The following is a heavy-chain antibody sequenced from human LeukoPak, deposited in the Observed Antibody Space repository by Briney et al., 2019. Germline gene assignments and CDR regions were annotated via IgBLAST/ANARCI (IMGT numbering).Heavy chain of an antibody. CDR1: GFTFSSYS. J-gene: IGHJ4*02. V-gene: IGHV3-21*04. D-gene: IGHD1-26*01. CDR2: ISSSSSYI. CDR3: AKDSEDFTSYIFDY. Sequence: GGSLRLSCAASGFTFSSYSMNWVRQAPGKGLEWVSSISSSSSYIYYADSVKGRFTISRDNAKNSLYLQMNSLRAEDTALYYCAKDSEDFTSYIFDYWGQGTLVTVSS.